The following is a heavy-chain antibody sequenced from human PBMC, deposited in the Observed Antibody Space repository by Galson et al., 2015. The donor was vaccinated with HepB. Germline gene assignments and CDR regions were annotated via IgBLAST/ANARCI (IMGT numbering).Heavy chain of an antibody. Sequence: SVKVSCKASGYTFTGYCMHWVRQAPGQGLEWMGWINPNSGGTNYAQKFQGRVTMTRDTSISTAYMELSRLRSDDTAVYYCARDFSGAAAGFNWFDPWGQGTLVTVSS. D-gene: IGHD6-13*01. CDR2: INPNSGGT. J-gene: IGHJ5*02. CDR1: GYTFTGYC. CDR3: ARDFSGAAAGFNWFDP. V-gene: IGHV1-2*02.